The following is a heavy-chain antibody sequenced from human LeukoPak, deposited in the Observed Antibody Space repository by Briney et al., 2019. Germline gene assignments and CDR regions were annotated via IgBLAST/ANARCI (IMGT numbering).Heavy chain of an antibody. J-gene: IGHJ4*02. Sequence: SETLSLTCAVYGGSFSGYYWGWIRQPPGKGLEWIGEINHSGGTNYNPSLKSRVTISVDTSKNQFSLKLSSVTAADTAVYYCARSRYYGSGSYLYWGQGTLVTVSS. CDR2: INHSGGT. CDR3: ARSRYYGSGSYLY. CDR1: GGSFSGYY. D-gene: IGHD3-10*01. V-gene: IGHV4-34*01.